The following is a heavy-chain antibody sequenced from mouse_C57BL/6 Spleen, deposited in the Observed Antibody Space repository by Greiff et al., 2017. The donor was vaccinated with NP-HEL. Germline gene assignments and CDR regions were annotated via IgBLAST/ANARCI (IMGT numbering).Heavy chain of an antibody. D-gene: IGHD1-1*01. J-gene: IGHJ2*01. CDR3: AIATVVGFDY. CDR1: GYTFTSYW. Sequence: QVQLQQPGAELVKPGASVKVSCKASGYTFTSYWMHWVKQRPGHGLEWIGRIHPSDSDTNYNPKFKGKATLTGDKSSSTAYMQLSSLTSEDSAVDYGAIATVVGFDYWGQGTTLTVAS. V-gene: IGHV1-74*01. CDR2: IHPSDSDT.